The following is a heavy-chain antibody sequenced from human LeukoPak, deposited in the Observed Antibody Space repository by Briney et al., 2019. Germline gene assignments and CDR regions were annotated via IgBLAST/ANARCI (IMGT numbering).Heavy chain of an antibody. V-gene: IGHV4-31*03. Sequence: SQTLSLTCTVSGGSISSGGYYWSWIRQHPGKGLEWIGYIYYSGSTYYNPSLKSRVTISIDTSKNQFSLKLSSVTAADTAVYYCARDSGDWFDPRGPGNPGHRLL. CDR2: IYYSGST. CDR1: GGSISSGGYY. CDR3: ARDSGDWFDP. J-gene: IGHJ5*02.